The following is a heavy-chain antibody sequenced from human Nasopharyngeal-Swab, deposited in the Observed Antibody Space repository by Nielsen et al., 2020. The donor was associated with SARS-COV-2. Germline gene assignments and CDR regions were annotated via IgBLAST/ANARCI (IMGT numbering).Heavy chain of an antibody. J-gene: IGHJ4*02. CDR1: GFTFDDYA. Sequence: SLKISCAASGFTFDDYAMYWVRQAPGKGLEWVSGISGNSVSIGYSDSVKGRFIISRDSAKNSLYLQMNSLRVEDTALYYCAKDKGAGGFDYWGQGTLVTVSS. CDR2: ISGNSVSI. D-gene: IGHD2-8*02. V-gene: IGHV3-9*01. CDR3: AKDKGAGGFDY.